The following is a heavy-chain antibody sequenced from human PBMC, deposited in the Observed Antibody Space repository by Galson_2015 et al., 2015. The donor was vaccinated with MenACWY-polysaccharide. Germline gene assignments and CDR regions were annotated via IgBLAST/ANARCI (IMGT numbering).Heavy chain of an antibody. V-gene: IGHV3-48*02. CDR3: ARVLKGLVGATPDY. D-gene: IGHD1-26*01. CDR2: ISSSGTI. Sequence: LRLSCAASGFTFSIYSMNWVRQAPGKGLEWVSYISSSGTIYYADSVKGRFTISRDNGKNSLYLQMNSLRDDDTAVYYCARVLKGLVGATPDYWGQGTLVTVSS. CDR1: GFTFSIYS. J-gene: IGHJ4*02.